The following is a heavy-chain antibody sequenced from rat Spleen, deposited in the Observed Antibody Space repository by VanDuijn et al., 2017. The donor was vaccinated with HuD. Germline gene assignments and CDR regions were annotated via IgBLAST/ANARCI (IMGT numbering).Heavy chain of an antibody. Sequence: EVQLVESDGGLVQPGRSLKLSCSASGFTFSDYYMVWVRQAPKRGLEWVATISYDGSSTYYRDSVKGRFTFSRDNAKSTLYLQMDSLRSEDSATYYCARSGYGGYEDWFAYWGQGTLVTVSS. D-gene: IGHD1-11*01. CDR2: ISYDGSST. CDR3: ARSGYGGYEDWFAY. V-gene: IGHV5-7*01. CDR1: GFTFSDYY. J-gene: IGHJ3*01.